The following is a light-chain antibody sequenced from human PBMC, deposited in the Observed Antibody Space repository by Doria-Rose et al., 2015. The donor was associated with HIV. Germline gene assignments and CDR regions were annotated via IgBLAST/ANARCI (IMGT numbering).Light chain of an antibody. V-gene: IGKV1-39*01. Sequence: DIQMTQSPSSLSASVGDRVTITCRASQSTGSFLNWYQQKPGKAPKLLIYAASSSQNGVPSRFSGSGPGTDFTLTISSLQPEDFATYFCQQSYSTLLTFGGGTKVEIK. CDR3: QQSYSTLLT. J-gene: IGKJ4*01. CDR1: QSTGSF. CDR2: AAS.